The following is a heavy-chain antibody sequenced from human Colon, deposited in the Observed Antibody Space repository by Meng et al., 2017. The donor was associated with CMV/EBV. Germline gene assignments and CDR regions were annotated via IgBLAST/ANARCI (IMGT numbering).Heavy chain of an antibody. Sequence: SETLSLTCTVSGDSVSRRLHYWAWIRQPPGKGLEWSGHFLFGGSTYYNPSLKSRLNISADTSKNQFSLMLSSVTCADTATYYCARLTHSGSLNALNVWGQGTRVTVSS. CDR2: FLFGGST. J-gene: IGHJ3*01. CDR1: GDSVSRRLHY. D-gene: IGHD1-26*01. V-gene: IGHV4-39*07. CDR3: ARLTHSGSLNALNV.